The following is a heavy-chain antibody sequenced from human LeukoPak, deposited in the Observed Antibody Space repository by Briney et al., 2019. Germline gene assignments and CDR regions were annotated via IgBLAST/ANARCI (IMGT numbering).Heavy chain of an antibody. D-gene: IGHD6-13*01. V-gene: IGHV3-30*02. CDR3: AKVLRRYSSSWTAFDI. J-gene: IGHJ3*02. CDR2: IRYDGSNE. CDR1: GFTFGAYG. Sequence: GGSLILSCAASGFTFGAYGIHWIRQAPGKGLEWVAFIRYDGSNEYYADSVKGRFTISRDNSKNTLYLQMNSLRVEDTAVYYCAKVLRRYSSSWTAFDIWGQGTMVTVSS.